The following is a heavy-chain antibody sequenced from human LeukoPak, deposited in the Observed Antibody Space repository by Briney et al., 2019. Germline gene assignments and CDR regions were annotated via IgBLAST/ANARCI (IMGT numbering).Heavy chain of an antibody. CDR1: GFIFTKYG. J-gene: IGHJ4*02. Sequence: GASVKVSCKASGFIFTKYGISWVRQAPGQGLEWVGIVNPSGDSTNYAQKFQGRVTMTRDTSTSTVYMELSSLRSEDTAVYYCARWTTTYLDYWGQGTLVTVSS. CDR2: VNPSGDST. V-gene: IGHV1-46*01. CDR3: ARWTTTYLDY. D-gene: IGHD3/OR15-3a*01.